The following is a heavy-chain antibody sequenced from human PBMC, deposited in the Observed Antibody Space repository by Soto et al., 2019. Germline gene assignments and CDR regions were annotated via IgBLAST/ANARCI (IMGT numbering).Heavy chain of an antibody. CDR3: ARDPRGSNYYYYYYMDV. Sequence: GGSLRLSCAASGFTFSSYGMHWVRQAPGKGLEWVAVIWYDGSNKYYADSVKGRFTISRDNSKNTLYLQMNSLRAEDTAVYYCARDPRGSNYYYYYYMDVWGKGTTVTVSS. D-gene: IGHD3-10*01. CDR1: GFTFSSYG. J-gene: IGHJ6*03. CDR2: IWYDGSNK. V-gene: IGHV3-33*01.